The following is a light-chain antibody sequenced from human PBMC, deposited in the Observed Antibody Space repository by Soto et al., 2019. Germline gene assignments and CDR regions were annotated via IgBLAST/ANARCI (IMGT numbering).Light chain of an antibody. CDR2: GAS. CDR3: QQSYSTPPVT. CDR1: QSISTY. J-gene: IGKJ4*01. V-gene: IGKV1-39*01. Sequence: DIQMTQSPSSLSASVGDRVTITCRASQSISTYLNWYQQKPGKAPKVLIYGASSLPSGVPSRFSGSGSETDFTLIISSLQPEDFATYYCQQSYSTPPVTFGGGTKVDNK.